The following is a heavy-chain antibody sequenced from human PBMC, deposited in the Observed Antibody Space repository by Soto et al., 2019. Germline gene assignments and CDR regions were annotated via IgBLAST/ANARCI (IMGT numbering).Heavy chain of an antibody. CDR1: GYTFTSYG. CDR2: ISAYYGNT. D-gene: IGHD3-3*01. J-gene: IGHJ4*02. Sequence: ASVKVSCKASGYTFTSYGISWVRQAPGQGLEWMGWISAYYGNTNYAQKLQGRVTMTTDTSTSTAYMELRSLRSDDTAVYYCARLVEHYDFWSGYSRKPDFDYWGQGTLVTVSS. CDR3: ARLVEHYDFWSGYSRKPDFDY. V-gene: IGHV1-18*01.